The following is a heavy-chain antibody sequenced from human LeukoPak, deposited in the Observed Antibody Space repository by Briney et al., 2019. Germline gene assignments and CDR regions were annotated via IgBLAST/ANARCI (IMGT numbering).Heavy chain of an antibody. Sequence: GGSLRLSCAASGFTFSSYEMNWVRQAPGQGLEWVSYISSSGSTIYYADSVKGRFTISRDNAKNSLYLQMNSLRAEDTAVYYCARGYSSGPLSDDAFDIWGQGTMVTVSS. CDR2: ISSSGSTI. CDR3: ARGYSSGPLSDDAFDI. CDR1: GFTFSSYE. J-gene: IGHJ3*02. V-gene: IGHV3-48*03. D-gene: IGHD6-19*01.